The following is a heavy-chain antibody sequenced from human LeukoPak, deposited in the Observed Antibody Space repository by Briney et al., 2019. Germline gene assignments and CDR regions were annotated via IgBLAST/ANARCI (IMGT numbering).Heavy chain of an antibody. CDR2: INPNSGGT. CDR1: GYTFTGYY. V-gene: IGHV1-2*02. D-gene: IGHD1-26*01. Sequence: GASVKVSCKASGYTFTGYYMHWVRQAPGQGLEWMGWINPNSGGTNYAQKFQGRVTMTRDTSISTAYMELSRLRSDDTALYFCARDIDDVGALFDFWGQGTLVTVSS. J-gene: IGHJ4*02. CDR3: ARDIDDVGALFDF.